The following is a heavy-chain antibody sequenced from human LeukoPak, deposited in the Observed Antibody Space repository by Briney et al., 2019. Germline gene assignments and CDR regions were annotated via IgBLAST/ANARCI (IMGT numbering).Heavy chain of an antibody. D-gene: IGHD1-26*01. V-gene: IGHV3-30-3*01. CDR3: ARGAGSYSKGAPDS. J-gene: IGHJ4*02. CDR1: GFTFSSYA. Sequence: GGSLRLSCAASGFTFSSYAMHWVRQAPGKGLEWVAVISYDGSNKYYADSVKGRFTISRDNSKNTLYLQMNSLRAEDTAVYYCARGAGSYSKGAPDSWGQGTLVTVSS. CDR2: ISYDGSNK.